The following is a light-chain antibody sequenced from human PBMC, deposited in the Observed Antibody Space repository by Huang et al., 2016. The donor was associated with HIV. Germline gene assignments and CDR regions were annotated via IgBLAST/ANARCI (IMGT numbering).Light chain of an antibody. V-gene: IGKV3-15*01. J-gene: IGKJ1*01. CDR1: QSVGSN. CDR2: DAS. Sequence: VVTQSPATLSVSPGERATLSGRASQSVGSNLAWYQQKPGQAPRFLICDASARAAGVPARFRGSGSGTEFTLTISSLQSEDFAVYYCQQYNNWPTTFGQGTKVEIK. CDR3: QQYNNWPTT.